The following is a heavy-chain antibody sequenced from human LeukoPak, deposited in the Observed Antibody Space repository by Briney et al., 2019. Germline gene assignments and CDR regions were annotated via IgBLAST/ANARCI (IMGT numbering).Heavy chain of an antibody. CDR3: ARNGGSGTYYDGSFDY. D-gene: IGHD1-26*01. Sequence: SVTLSLTCTVSGGSISSYYWSWIRQSAGKGLEYIGRIYSSGSTNYNPSLKSRISMSVDTSKNQFSLKLSSVTAADTAVYYCARNGGSGTYYDGSFDYWGQGTLVTVSS. CDR2: IYSSGST. V-gene: IGHV4-4*07. CDR1: GGSISSYY. J-gene: IGHJ4*02.